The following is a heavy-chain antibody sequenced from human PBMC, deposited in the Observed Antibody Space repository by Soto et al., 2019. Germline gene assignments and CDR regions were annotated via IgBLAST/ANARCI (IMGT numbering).Heavy chain of an antibody. CDR1: GFTFNNFA. Sequence: GGSLRLSCAASGFTFNNFAMHWVRQAPGKGLEWVAFISYDETYKYYADSVRGRFTVYRDNSKSTLFLQMNSLKFEDTAVYVCANEVDVAFSSLQYGMDVWGQGTTVTVSS. D-gene: IGHD5-12*01. CDR2: ISYDETYK. J-gene: IGHJ6*02. CDR3: ANEVDVAFSSLQYGMDV. V-gene: IGHV3-30*14.